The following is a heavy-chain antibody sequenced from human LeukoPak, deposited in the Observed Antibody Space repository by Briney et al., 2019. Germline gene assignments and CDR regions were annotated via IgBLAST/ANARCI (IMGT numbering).Heavy chain of an antibody. CDR2: IYYSGST. CDR1: GGSISSGGYY. Sequence: SQTLSLTCTVSGGSISSGGYYWSWIRQHPGKGLEWIGYIYYSGSTYYNPSLKSRVTISVDTSKNQFSLKLSSVTAADTAVHYCARGASGYSDPFDYWGQGTLVTVSS. V-gene: IGHV4-31*03. J-gene: IGHJ4*02. CDR3: ARGASGYSDPFDY. D-gene: IGHD3-3*01.